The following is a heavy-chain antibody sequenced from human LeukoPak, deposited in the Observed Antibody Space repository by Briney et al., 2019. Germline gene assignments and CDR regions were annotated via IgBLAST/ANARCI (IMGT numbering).Heavy chain of an antibody. D-gene: IGHD2-2*01. V-gene: IGHV4-4*07. CDR3: ARGMSVGADGALEY. Sequence: SETLSLTCTVSGDSIRNDYCSWIRHPGGKGLEWIGRIFNRGSSDYNPSLKSRVIMSVNTSNTQFSLKLTSVTAADTAVYYCARGMSVGADGALEYWGQGTLVTVSS. J-gene: IGHJ4*02. CDR2: IFNRGSS. CDR1: GDSIRNDY.